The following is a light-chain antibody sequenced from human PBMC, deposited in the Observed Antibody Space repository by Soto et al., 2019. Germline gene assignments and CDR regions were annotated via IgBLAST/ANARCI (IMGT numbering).Light chain of an antibody. V-gene: IGKV3-15*01. Sequence: EIVMTQSPATLSVSPGERVTLSCRASQSVSRKLAWYQQKPGQAPRLLIYGTTTRATGIPARFSGSGSGTEFTITISSLPSEDFGIYYCEQYGHWPPYTFGQGTTLETK. CDR3: EQYGHWPPYT. CDR2: GTT. CDR1: QSVSRK. J-gene: IGKJ2*01.